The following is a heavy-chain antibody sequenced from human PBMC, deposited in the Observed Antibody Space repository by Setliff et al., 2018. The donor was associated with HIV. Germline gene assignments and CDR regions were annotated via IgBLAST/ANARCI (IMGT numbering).Heavy chain of an antibody. Sequence: SETLSLTCTVSGGSIRSSTYYWAWIRQPPGKGLEWIGTIYYTGSTHHNPSLESRVATSVDTSKNQFSLKLSSVTAADTAVYYCARIVRWELVATSTFFYYYMDVWGKGTTVTRLL. CDR3: ARIVRWELVATSTFFYYYMDV. CDR2: IYYTGST. V-gene: IGHV4-39*01. J-gene: IGHJ6*03. D-gene: IGHD1-26*01. CDR1: GGSIRSSTYY.